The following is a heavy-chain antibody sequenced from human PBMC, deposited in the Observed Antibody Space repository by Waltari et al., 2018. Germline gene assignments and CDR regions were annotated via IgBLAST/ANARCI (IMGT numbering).Heavy chain of an antibody. CDR3: ARETFAAVAGTLGRWFDP. CDR2: INPNSGGT. Sequence: QVQLVQSGAEVKKPGASVKVSCKASGYTFTGYYIHWVRQAPGQGLEWMGWINPNSGGTNYAQKFQGRVTMTRDTSISTAYMELSRLRSDDTAVYYCARETFAAVAGTLGRWFDPWGQGTLVTVSS. V-gene: IGHV1-2*02. J-gene: IGHJ5*02. D-gene: IGHD6-19*01. CDR1: GYTFTGYY.